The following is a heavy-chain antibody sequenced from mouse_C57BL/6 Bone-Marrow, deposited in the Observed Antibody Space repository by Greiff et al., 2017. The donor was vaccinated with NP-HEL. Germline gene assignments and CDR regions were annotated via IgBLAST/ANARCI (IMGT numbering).Heavy chain of an antibody. Sequence: VQLQQSGPVLVKPGASVKMSCKASGYTFTDYYMNWVKQSHGKSLEWIGVINPYNGGTSYNQKFKGKATLTVDKSSSTAYMELNSLTSEDSAVYYCARRDSPPLGVWFAYWGQGTLVTVSA. CDR3: ARRDSPPLGVWFAY. V-gene: IGHV1-19*01. J-gene: IGHJ3*01. D-gene: IGHD3-3*01. CDR2: INPYNGGT. CDR1: GYTFTDYY.